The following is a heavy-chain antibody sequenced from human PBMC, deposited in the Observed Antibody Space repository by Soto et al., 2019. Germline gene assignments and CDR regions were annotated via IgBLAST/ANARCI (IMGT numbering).Heavy chain of an antibody. D-gene: IGHD6-19*01. CDR1: GFTFSNAW. CDR2: IKSKTDGGTT. Sequence: LRLSCAASGFTFSNAWMSWVRQPPGKGLEWVGRIKSKTDGGTTDYVAPVKGRFIISRDDSKNMVYLQMNSLKTEDTAMYYCTTGQVAGTRDYWGQGTLVTVSS. V-gene: IGHV3-15*01. J-gene: IGHJ4*02. CDR3: TTGQVAGTRDY.